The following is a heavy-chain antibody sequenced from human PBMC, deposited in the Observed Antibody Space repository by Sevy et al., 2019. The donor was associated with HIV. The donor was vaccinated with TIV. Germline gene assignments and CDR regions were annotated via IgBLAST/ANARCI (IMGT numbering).Heavy chain of an antibody. CDR3: ARACTAAGYKSGPIDAFDV. D-gene: IGHD6-13*01. CDR2: IGTLLDT. Sequence: GGSLRLSCAASGFTFSTYDMHWVRQVAGEGLEWVSGIGTLLDTYYAASVKGRFITSRDNAKNALFLQMNSLRAGDTAIYYCARACTAAGYKSGPIDAFDVWGQGTVVTVSS. V-gene: IGHV3-13*01. J-gene: IGHJ3*01. CDR1: GFTFSTYD.